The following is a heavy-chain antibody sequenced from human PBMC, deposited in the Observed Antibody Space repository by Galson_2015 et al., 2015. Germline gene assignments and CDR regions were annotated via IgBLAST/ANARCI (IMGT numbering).Heavy chain of an antibody. J-gene: IGHJ4*02. CDR3: ATLRGADPLGFDY. CDR2: IYPGDSHS. V-gene: IGHV5-51*01. CDR1: GYTFSNHW. Sequence: QSGAEVKKPGESLKISCKGSGYTFSNHWIGWVRQMPGKGLEWVGIIYPGDSHSKYSPSFQGLVTISADKPTSTAYLQWSSLKASDTAMYYCATLRGADPLGFDYWGQGTLVTVSS. D-gene: IGHD3-16*01.